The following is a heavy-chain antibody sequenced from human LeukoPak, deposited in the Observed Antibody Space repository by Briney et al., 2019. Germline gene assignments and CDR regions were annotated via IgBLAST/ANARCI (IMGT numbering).Heavy chain of an antibody. CDR2: INYSGST. J-gene: IGHJ6*03. Sequence: SETLSLTCTVSGGSISSHYWSWIRQPPGKGLEWIGYINYSGSTYYNPSLKSRVTISVDTSKNQFSLKLSSVTAADTAVYYCARQAYYYYMDVWGKGTTVTVSS. CDR1: GGSISSHY. V-gene: IGHV4-59*08. CDR3: ARQAYYYYMDV.